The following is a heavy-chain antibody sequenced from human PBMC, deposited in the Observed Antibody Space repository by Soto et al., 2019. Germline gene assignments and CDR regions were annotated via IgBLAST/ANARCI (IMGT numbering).Heavy chain of an antibody. D-gene: IGHD6-19*01. Sequence: PGGSLRLSCAASGSTFSIYWMNWVRHVPGQGLEWVANTSPDGSQKNYVDSVKRRFTVSRDNAKKSFFLQMNSLRAEDTAVYYCAGWADANYWGQGILVTVSS. J-gene: IGHJ4*02. CDR1: GSTFSIYW. CDR2: TSPDGSQK. CDR3: AGWADANY. V-gene: IGHV3-7*01.